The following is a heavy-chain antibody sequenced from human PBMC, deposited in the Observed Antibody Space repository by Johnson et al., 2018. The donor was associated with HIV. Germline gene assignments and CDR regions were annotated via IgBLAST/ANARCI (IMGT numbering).Heavy chain of an antibody. CDR1: GFTFSSYD. CDR2: ISYDGSNK. D-gene: IGHD5-18*01. J-gene: IGHJ3*01. V-gene: IGHV3-30*18. CDR3: AKGEDQEGWIQLWSYAFDF. Sequence: QVQLVESGGGVVQPGRSLRLSCAASGFTFSSYDMHWVRQATGKGLEWVAVISYDGSNKYYGDSVKGRFTISRDNSRNTLYLQMTKLRTEETAVYYCAKGEDQEGWIQLWSYAFDFWGRGTMVTVSS.